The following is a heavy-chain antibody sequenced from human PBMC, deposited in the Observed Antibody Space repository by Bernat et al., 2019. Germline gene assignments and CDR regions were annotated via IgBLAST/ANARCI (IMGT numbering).Heavy chain of an antibody. CDR1: GFTFSSYG. Sequence: QVQLVESGGGVVQPGRSLRLSCAASGFTFSSYGMHWVRQAPGKGLEWVAVIWYDGSNKYYADSVKGRFTISRDNSKNTLYLQMNSLRAEDTAVYYCAREDRSSYDFWSGYYRDRCFDYWGQGILVTVSS. D-gene: IGHD3-3*01. CDR3: AREDRSSYDFWSGYYRDRCFDY. CDR2: IWYDGSNK. J-gene: IGHJ4*02. V-gene: IGHV3-33*01.